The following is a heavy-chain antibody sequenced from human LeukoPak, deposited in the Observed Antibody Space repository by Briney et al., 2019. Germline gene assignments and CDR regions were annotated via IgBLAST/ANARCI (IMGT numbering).Heavy chain of an antibody. V-gene: IGHV1-69*05. D-gene: IGHD3-3*01. CDR1: GYTLTELS. J-gene: IGHJ2*01. CDR3: ARGLNYDFWSGYPPGDYWYFDL. Sequence: SVKVSCKVSGYTLTELSMHWVRQAPGQGLEWMGGIIPIFGTANYAQKFQGRVTITTDESTSTAYMELSSLRSEDTAVYYCARGLNYDFWSGYPPGDYWYFDLWGRGTLVTVSS. CDR2: IIPIFGTA.